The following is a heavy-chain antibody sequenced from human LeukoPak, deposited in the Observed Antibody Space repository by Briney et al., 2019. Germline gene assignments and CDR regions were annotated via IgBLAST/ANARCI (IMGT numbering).Heavy chain of an antibody. CDR2: IYYSGST. J-gene: IGHJ5*02. CDR1: GGSISSYY. V-gene: IGHV4-59*01. CDR3: ARARGYSYGNWFDP. D-gene: IGHD5-18*01. Sequence: SETLSLTCTVSGGSISSYYWSWIRQPPGKGLEWIGYIYYSGSTNYNPSLKSRVTISVDTSKNQFSLKLSSVTAADTAVYYCARARGYSYGNWFDPWGQGTLVTVSS.